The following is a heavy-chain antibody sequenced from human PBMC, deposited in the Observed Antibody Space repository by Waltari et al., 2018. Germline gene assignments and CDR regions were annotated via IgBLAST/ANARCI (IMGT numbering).Heavy chain of an antibody. CDR3: ARHLMESNYDILTGYSSYFDY. CDR2: INHRGST. D-gene: IGHD3-9*01. Sequence: QVQLQQWGAGLLKPSETLSLTCAVYGGSFSGYYWSWIRQPPGKGLGWIGEINHRGSTNYHPYLNGRVTISVDPSKNQFSLKLSSVTAADTAVYYCARHLMESNYDILTGYSSYFDYWGQGTLVTVSS. CDR1: GGSFSGYY. J-gene: IGHJ4*02. V-gene: IGHV4-34*01.